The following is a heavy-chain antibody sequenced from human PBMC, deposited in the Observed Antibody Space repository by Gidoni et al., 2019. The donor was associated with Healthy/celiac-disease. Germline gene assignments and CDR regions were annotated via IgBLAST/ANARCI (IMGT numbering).Heavy chain of an antibody. CDR3: ARHETTVVTIDWFDP. CDR2: IYYSGST. Sequence: QLQLQESGPGLVKPSGTLSLTCTVSGGSIRRRSYYWGWLRQPPGKGLEWIGSIYYSGSTYYNPSLKSRVTISVDTSKNQFSLKLSSVTAADTAVYYCARHETTVVTIDWFDPWGQGTLVTVSS. D-gene: IGHD4-17*01. J-gene: IGHJ5*02. CDR1: GGSIRRRSYY. V-gene: IGHV4-39*01.